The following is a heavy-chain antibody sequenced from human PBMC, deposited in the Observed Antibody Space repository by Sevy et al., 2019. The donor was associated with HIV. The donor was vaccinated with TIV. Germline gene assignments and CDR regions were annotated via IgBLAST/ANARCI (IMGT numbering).Heavy chain of an antibody. D-gene: IGHD2-2*01. CDR3: ARHCSSTSCSHAFDI. V-gene: IGHV4-34*01. CDR2: INHSGRT. CDR1: GGSFPGYH. J-gene: IGHJ3*02. Sequence: TASRSTAVNGGSFPGYHWTPIRQPPWKTLECIEEINHSGRTNYKPSLKSRVTISVDTSKNQFSLKLSSVTAADTAVYYCARHCSSTSCSHAFDIWGQGTMVTVSS.